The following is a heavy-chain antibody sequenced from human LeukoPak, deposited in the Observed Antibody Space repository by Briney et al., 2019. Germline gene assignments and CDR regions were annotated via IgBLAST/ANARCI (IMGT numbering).Heavy chain of an antibody. J-gene: IGHJ3*02. CDR3: ARWGPLHAFDI. V-gene: IGHV1-69*13. CDR1: GGTFSSYA. CDR2: LIPIFGTA. Sequence: ASVKVSCKASGGTFSSYAISWVRQAPGQGLEWMGGLIPIFGTANYAQKFQGRVTITADESTSTAYMELSSLRSEDTAVYYCARWGPLHAFDIWGQGTMVTVSS. D-gene: IGHD7-27*01.